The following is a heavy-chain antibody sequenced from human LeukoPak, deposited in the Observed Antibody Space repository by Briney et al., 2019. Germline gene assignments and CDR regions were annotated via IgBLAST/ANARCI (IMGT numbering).Heavy chain of an antibody. D-gene: IGHD3-16*01. CDR1: GTSTNTYS. CDR2: FYASLDYNSGIN. CDR3: ARGDQEFDY. Sequence: PSQTLSLACSVWGTSTNTYSWRGMRQTPGEGLEGIAYFYASLDYNSGINTYHSFLESRVTITVDTSKNQFALRLTSLTAADTAVYYCARGDQEFDYWGQGPRVTVS. J-gene: IGHJ4*02. V-gene: IGHV4-59*13.